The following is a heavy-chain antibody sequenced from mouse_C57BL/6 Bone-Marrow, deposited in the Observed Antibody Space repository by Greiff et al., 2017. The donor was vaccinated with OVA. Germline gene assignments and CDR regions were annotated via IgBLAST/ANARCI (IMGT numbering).Heavy chain of an antibody. J-gene: IGHJ2*01. CDR1: GYTFTSYW. Sequence: VQLQQPGAELVRPGTSVKLSCKASGYTFTSYWMHWVKQRPGQGLEWIGVIDPSDSYTNYNQKFKGKATLTVDTSSSTAYMQLSSLTSEDSAVYYCARRYYGSTYYFDYWGQGTTRTVSS. CDR2: IDPSDSYT. V-gene: IGHV1-59*01. D-gene: IGHD1-1*01. CDR3: ARRYYGSTYYFDY.